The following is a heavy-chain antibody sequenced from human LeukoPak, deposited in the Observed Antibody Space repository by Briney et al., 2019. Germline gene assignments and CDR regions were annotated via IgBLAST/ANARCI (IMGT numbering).Heavy chain of an antibody. Sequence: TLSLTCAVYRGSFSAYYWSWNRQPPRKGLEWVGEINHSGSTNYNPCLKSRVTISVDTSKSQFSLELSSVTAADTAVYYCARVGSSGWHPGFDYWGQGTLVTVSS. CDR2: INHSGST. D-gene: IGHD6-19*01. CDR1: RGSFSAYY. J-gene: IGHJ4*02. CDR3: ARVGSSGWHPGFDY. V-gene: IGHV4-34*01.